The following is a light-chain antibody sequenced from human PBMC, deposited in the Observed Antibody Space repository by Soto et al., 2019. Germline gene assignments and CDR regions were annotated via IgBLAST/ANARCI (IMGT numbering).Light chain of an antibody. J-gene: IGKJ5*01. CDR1: QSVRTS. CDR2: DAS. CDR3: QQYGSSPIT. Sequence: EVVLTQSPATLSLSPGERDILSCRASQSVRTSLARYQHKPGQAPRLVIYDASLRANGVPARFGGSGSGTDFTLTISRLEPEDFAVYYCQQYGSSPITFGQGTRLEIK. V-gene: IGKV3-20*01.